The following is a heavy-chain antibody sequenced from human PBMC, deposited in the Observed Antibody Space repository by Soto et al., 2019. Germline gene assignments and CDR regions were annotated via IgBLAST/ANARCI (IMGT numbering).Heavy chain of an antibody. CDR1: GDSVSSNDAT. D-gene: IGHD3-16*01. CDR2: TYYRSRCQT. CDR3: ARLIGNSWLDS. J-gene: IGHJ5*01. V-gene: IGHV6-1*01. Sequence: QVQLQQSGPGLVKPSQTLSLTCAISGDSVSSNDATLDWIRQSPSRGLEWLGRTYYRSRCQTDYAISVKSRISINPDTSNNQVSLQLNSVTPDDTAVYYCARLIGNSWLDSWGQGTLVTVSS.